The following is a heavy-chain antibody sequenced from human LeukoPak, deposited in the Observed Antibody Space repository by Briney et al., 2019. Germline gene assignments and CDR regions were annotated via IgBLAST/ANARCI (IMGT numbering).Heavy chain of an antibody. V-gene: IGHV3-7*01. Sequence: PGGSLRLSCAASGFTFSSYWMSWVRQAPGKGLEWVANIKQDGSEKYYVDSVKGRFTISRDNAKNSLYLQMNSLRAEDTAVYYCARGPVSSSTPFDYWGQGTLVTVSS. CDR2: IKQDGSEK. CDR1: GFTFSSYW. CDR3: ARGPVSSSTPFDY. D-gene: IGHD6-6*01. J-gene: IGHJ4*02.